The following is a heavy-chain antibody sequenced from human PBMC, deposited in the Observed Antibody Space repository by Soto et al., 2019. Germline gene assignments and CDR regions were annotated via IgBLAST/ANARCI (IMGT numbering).Heavy chain of an antibody. J-gene: IGHJ4*02. V-gene: IGHV3-48*01. CDR2: ISSSSSTI. D-gene: IGHD3-10*01. Sequence: PGGSLRLSCAASVFTFSSYSMNWVRQAPGKGLEWVSYISSSSSTIYYADSVKGRFTISRDNAKNSLYLQMNSLRAEDTAVYYCARANYYGSPGDFDYWGQGTLVTVSS. CDR1: VFTFSSYS. CDR3: ARANYYGSPGDFDY.